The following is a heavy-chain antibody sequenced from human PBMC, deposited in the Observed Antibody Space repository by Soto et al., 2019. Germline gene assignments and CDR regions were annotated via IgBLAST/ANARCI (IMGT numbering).Heavy chain of an antibody. CDR2: ISSSSSYT. J-gene: IGHJ4*02. CDR1: GFTFSDYY. V-gene: IGHV3-11*06. D-gene: IGHD6-19*01. Sequence: PGGSLRLSCAASGFTFSDYYMSWIRQAPGKGLEWVSYISSSSSYTNYADSVKGRFTISRDNAKNSLYLQMNSLRAEDTAVYYCATSIAVAGTWGQGTLVTVSS. CDR3: ATSIAVAGT.